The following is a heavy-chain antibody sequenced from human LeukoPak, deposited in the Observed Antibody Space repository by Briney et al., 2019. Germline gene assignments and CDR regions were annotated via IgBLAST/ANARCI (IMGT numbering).Heavy chain of an antibody. CDR2: INQDGSEK. Sequence: GGSLRLSCAASGFTLSNYWMSWVRQSPGRGLECVANINQDGSEKYYVDSVKGRFTISRDNAKNSVYVQMNSLRADNTAVYYCARVPNAYCFDYWGQGTLVTVSS. V-gene: IGHV3-7*01. D-gene: IGHD2-2*01. CDR1: GFTLSNYW. J-gene: IGHJ4*02. CDR3: ARVPNAYCFDY.